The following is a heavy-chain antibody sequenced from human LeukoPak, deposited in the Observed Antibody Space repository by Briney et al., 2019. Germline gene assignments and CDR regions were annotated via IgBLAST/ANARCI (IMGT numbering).Heavy chain of an antibody. D-gene: IGHD6-19*01. CDR1: GFTFSSYW. CDR3: AKGGQYSTGPPSY. J-gene: IGHJ4*02. CDR2: INSDESST. Sequence: GGSLRLSCAVSGFTFSSYWMHWVRQAPGKGLVWVSRINSDESSTSYADSVKGRFTISRDNAKNTLFLQMNSLRVEDTALYCCAKGGQYSTGPPSYWGQGTLVTVSS. V-gene: IGHV3-74*01.